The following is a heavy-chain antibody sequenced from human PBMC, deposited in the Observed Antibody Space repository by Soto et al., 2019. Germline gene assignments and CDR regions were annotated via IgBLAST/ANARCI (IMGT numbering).Heavy chain of an antibody. Sequence: SVKVSCKAPGGTFSSYAISWVRQAPGQGLEWMGGIIPIFGTANYAQKFQGRVTITADESKNTLYLQMNSLRAEDTAVYYCAKGLLGYYGSALDYWGQGTLVTVSS. CDR3: AKGLLGYYGSALDY. CDR2: IIPIFGTA. V-gene: IGHV1-69*13. J-gene: IGHJ4*02. D-gene: IGHD3-10*01. CDR1: GGTFSSYA.